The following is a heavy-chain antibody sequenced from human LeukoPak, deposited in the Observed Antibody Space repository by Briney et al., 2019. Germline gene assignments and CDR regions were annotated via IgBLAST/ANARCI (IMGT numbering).Heavy chain of an antibody. CDR3: ARHEYYDILTGYDY. D-gene: IGHD3-9*01. J-gene: IGHJ4*02. CDR1: GGSISSGGYY. CDR2: IYHSRST. V-gene: IGHV4-30-2*01. Sequence: PSETLSLTCTVSGGSISSGGYYWSWIRQPPGKGLEWIGYIYHSRSTYYNPSLKSRVTISVDRSKNQFSLKLSSVTAADTAVYYCARHEYYDILTGYDYWGQGTLVTVSS.